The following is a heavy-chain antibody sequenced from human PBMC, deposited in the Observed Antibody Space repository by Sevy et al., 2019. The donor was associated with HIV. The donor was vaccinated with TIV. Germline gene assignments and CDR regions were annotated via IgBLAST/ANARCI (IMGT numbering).Heavy chain of an antibody. Sequence: GGSLRLSCAASGFTFSSYAMYWVRQAPGKGLEWVAVISYDGSNEYYADSVKGRFTISRDNSKNTLYLQMNSLRAEDTAVYYCAREQEYQLLFSFGMDVWGQGTTVTVSS. CDR2: ISYDGSNE. CDR1: GFTFSSYA. V-gene: IGHV3-30*04. D-gene: IGHD2-2*01. J-gene: IGHJ6*02. CDR3: AREQEYQLLFSFGMDV.